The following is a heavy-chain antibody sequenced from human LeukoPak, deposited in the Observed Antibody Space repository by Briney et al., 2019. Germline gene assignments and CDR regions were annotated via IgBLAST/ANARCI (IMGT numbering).Heavy chain of an antibody. CDR2: ISYDGSNK. D-gene: IGHD4-17*01. CDR1: GFTFSSYA. CDR3: ARDPDYGDYVVVIAYYFDY. V-gene: IGHV3-30-3*01. J-gene: IGHJ4*02. Sequence: GGSLRLSCAASGFTFSSYAMHWVRQAPGKGLEWVAVISYDGSNKYYADSVKGRFTISRDNSENTLYLQMNSLRAEDTAVYYCARDPDYGDYVVVIAYYFDYWGQGTLVTVSS.